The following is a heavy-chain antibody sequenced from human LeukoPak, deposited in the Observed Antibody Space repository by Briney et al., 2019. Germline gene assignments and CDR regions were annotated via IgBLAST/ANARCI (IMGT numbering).Heavy chain of an antibody. D-gene: IGHD2-2*01. CDR3: ARVGCTSTSCLAN. Sequence: RGSLRLSCAVSGLTFSSYWMTWVRKAPGKGLELVANIKQDGSEKYYVDSVKGRFTISRDNAKNSLYLQMSSVRAEDTAVYYCARVGCTSTSCLANWGQGTLVTVSS. CDR1: GLTFSSYW. CDR2: IKQDGSEK. J-gene: IGHJ4*02. V-gene: IGHV3-7*01.